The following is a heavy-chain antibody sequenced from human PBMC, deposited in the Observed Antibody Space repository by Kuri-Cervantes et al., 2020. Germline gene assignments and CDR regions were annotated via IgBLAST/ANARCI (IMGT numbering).Heavy chain of an antibody. CDR3: ARAAHWNDAFWFDP. CDR2: INPSGGST. CDR1: GYTFTSYY. Sequence: ASVKVSCKASGYTFTSYYMHWVRQAPGQGLEWMGIINPSGGSTSYAQKFQGRVTMTRDTSISTAYMELSRLRSDDTAVYYCARAAHWNDAFWFDPWGQGTLVTVSS. V-gene: IGHV1-46*01. J-gene: IGHJ5*02. D-gene: IGHD1-1*01.